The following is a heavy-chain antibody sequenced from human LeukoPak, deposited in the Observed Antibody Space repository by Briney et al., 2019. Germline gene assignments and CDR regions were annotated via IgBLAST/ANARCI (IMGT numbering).Heavy chain of an antibody. CDR1: GGSISSSSYY. V-gene: IGHV4-39*07. CDR2: IYYSGST. Sequence: SETLSLACTVSGGSISSSSYYWGWIRQPPGKGLEWIGSIYYSGSTYYNPSLKSRVTISVDTSKNQFSLKLSSVTAADTAVYYCARSPVRRRGGDYVVSAGPIDYWGQGTLVTVSS. CDR3: ARSPVRRRGGDYVVSAGPIDY. J-gene: IGHJ4*02. D-gene: IGHD4-17*01.